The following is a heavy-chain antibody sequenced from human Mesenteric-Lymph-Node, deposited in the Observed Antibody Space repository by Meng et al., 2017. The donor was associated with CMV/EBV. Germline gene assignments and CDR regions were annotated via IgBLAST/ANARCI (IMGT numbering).Heavy chain of an antibody. Sequence: ASVQVSCKASGYTFTGYYMHWVRQAPGQGLEWMGWINPNSGGTNYAQKCQGRVTMTRDTSISTAYMELSRLRSDDTAVYYCARVGWVVAMWPVDWFDPWGQGTLVTVSS. CDR1: GYTFTGYY. V-gene: IGHV1-2*02. CDR3: ARVGWVVAMWPVDWFDP. J-gene: IGHJ5*02. D-gene: IGHD2-15*01. CDR2: INPNSGGT.